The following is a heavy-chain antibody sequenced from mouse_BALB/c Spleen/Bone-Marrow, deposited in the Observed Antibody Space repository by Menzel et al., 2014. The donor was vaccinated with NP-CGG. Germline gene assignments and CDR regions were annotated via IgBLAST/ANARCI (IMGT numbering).Heavy chain of an antibody. V-gene: IGHV1-31*01. D-gene: IGHD1-1*01. CDR3: AREGYGSSYGFAY. CDR1: GYSFAGCT. CDR2: INPYNGGS. J-gene: IGHJ3*01. Sequence: VQLKESGPELVKPGASMKISCKASGYSFAGCTMNWVKQSHGKNLEWIGLINPYNGGSSYNQKFKGKATLTVDKSSSTAYMELLSLTSEDSAVYYCAREGYGSSYGFAYWGQGTLVTVSA.